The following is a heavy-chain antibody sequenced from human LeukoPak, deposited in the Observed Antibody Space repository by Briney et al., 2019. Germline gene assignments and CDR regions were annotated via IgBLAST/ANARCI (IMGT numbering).Heavy chain of an antibody. CDR2: INPSGGST. D-gene: IGHD1-1*01. Sequence: GASVKVSCKASGYTFTSYGISWVRQAPGQGLEWMGIINPSGGSTSYAQKFQGRVTMTRDTSTSTVYMELSSLRSEDTAVYYCASANWNDSPLDYWGQGTLVTVSS. CDR3: ASANWNDSPLDY. CDR1: GYTFTSYG. V-gene: IGHV1-46*01. J-gene: IGHJ4*02.